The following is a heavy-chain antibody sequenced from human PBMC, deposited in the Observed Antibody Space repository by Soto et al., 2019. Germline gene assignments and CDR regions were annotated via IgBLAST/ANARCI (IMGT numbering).Heavy chain of an antibody. J-gene: IGHJ6*02. CDR1: GFTFDDYA. V-gene: IGHV3-9*01. Sequence: EVQLVESGGGLVQPGRSLRLSCAASGFTFDDYAMHWVRQAPGKGLEWVSGISWNSGTIVYADSVKGRFTISRDNAKTSLYLQMNSLRGEDTALYCCAKDMRGGSSSSRYYYGLDVWGQGTTVTVSS. CDR3: AKDMRGGSSSSRYYYGLDV. CDR2: ISWNSGTI. D-gene: IGHD6-13*01.